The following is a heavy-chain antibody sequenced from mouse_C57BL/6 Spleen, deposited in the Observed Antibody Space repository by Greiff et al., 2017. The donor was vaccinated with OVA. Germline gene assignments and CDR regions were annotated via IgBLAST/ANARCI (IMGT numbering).Heavy chain of an antibody. Sequence: VKLMESGAELVKPGASVKISCKASGYAFSSYWMNWVKQRPGKGLEWIGQIYPGDGDTNYNGKFKGKATLTADKSSSTAYMQLSSLTSEDSAVYFCARDEAYSPWFAYWGRGTLVTVSA. J-gene: IGHJ3*01. V-gene: IGHV1-80*01. D-gene: IGHD2-10*01. CDR2: IYPGDGDT. CDR3: ARDEAYSPWFAY. CDR1: GYAFSSYW.